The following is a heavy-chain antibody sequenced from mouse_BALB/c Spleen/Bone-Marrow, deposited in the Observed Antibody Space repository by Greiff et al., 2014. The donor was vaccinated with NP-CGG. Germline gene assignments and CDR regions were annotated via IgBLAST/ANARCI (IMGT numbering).Heavy chain of an antibody. V-gene: IGHV1S53*02. Sequence: VQLVESDAELVKPGASVKISCKASGYTFTDHAIHWVKQTPEQGLEWIGYISPGTGSIKYNEKFKDKVTLTADKSSSTAYMQLNSLTSEDSTVYFCNYYGNTFDYWGQGTTLTVSS. CDR1: GYTFTDHA. D-gene: IGHD1-1*01. CDR2: ISPGTGSI. J-gene: IGHJ2*01. CDR3: NYYGNTFDY.